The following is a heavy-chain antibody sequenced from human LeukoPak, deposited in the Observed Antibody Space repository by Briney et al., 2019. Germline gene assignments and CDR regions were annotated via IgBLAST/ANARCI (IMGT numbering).Heavy chain of an antibody. CDR3: ARDHWGVGATFKSYYYGMDV. Sequence: SETLSLTCTVSGGSISSYYWSWIRQPPGKGLEWIGYIYYSGSTNYNPSLKSRVTISVDTSKNQFSLKLSSVTAADTAVYYCARDHWGVGATFKSYYYGMDVWGQGTTVTVSS. CDR2: IYYSGST. J-gene: IGHJ6*02. V-gene: IGHV4-59*01. CDR1: GGSISSYY. D-gene: IGHD1-26*01.